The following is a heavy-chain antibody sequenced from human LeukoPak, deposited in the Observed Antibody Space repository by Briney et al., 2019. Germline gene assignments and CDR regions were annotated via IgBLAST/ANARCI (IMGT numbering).Heavy chain of an antibody. CDR3: AKDDGGNPGA. Sequence: PGGSLRLSCVASGFTFSDYSMDWVRQAPGKGLEWVSSISSTNTYIYYADSVKGRFTISRDNSKNTLFLQMNSLRAEDTAVYFCAKDDGGNPGAWGQGTLVTVSS. J-gene: IGHJ5*02. D-gene: IGHD4-23*01. CDR1: GFTFSDYS. V-gene: IGHV3-21*01. CDR2: ISSTNTYI.